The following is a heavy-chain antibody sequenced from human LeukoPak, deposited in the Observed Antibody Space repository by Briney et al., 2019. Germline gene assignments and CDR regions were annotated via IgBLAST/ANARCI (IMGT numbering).Heavy chain of an antibody. CDR3: ARDPPAVTANTYG. D-gene: IGHD5-18*01. CDR1: GFTVSNNY. CDR2: IYSGCTT. J-gene: IGHJ4*02. V-gene: IGHV3-66*01. Sequence: GGSLRLSCAASGFTVSNNYMNWVRQAPGKGLEWVSLIYSGCTTYYADSVKGRFTISRDGSKNTLYLQMNSLRVEDTAVYYCARDPPAVTANTYGWGQGTLVTVSS.